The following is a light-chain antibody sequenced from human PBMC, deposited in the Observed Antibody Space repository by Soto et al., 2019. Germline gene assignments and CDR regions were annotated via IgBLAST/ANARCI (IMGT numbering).Light chain of an antibody. Sequence: QSALTQPASVSGSPGQAITISCTGTANDVGSYNLVSWYQQSPGRAPKLIIYEGSRRPSGVSNRFSASKSGNTASLTISWLQVEDEADYYCCSSTYITTSLFGGVTKLTVL. V-gene: IGLV2-23*01. CDR1: ANDVGSYNL. J-gene: IGLJ3*02. CDR2: EGS. CDR3: CSSTYITTSL.